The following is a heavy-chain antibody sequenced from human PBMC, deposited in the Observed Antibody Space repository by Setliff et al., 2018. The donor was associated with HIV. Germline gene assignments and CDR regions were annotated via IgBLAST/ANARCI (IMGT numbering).Heavy chain of an antibody. Sequence: SETLSLTCTVSGGSINNYYWNWIRQPPGKGLEWIGYIYSSGNTDYNPSLKSRVTISVDTSKNLFSMQMTSVTAADTAVYYCARQSCLATGCPRRAFDIWGQGTMFTVSS. CDR2: IYSSGNT. CDR3: ARQSCLATGCPRRAFDI. D-gene: IGHD3-9*01. CDR1: GGSINNYY. J-gene: IGHJ3*02. V-gene: IGHV4-59*08.